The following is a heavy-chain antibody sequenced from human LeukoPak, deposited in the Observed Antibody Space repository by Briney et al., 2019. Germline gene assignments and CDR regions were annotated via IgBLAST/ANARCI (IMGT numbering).Heavy chain of an antibody. CDR3: AQSPYDYGCFDY. V-gene: IGHV2-5*01. Sequence: SGPTLVNPTQTRTLTRTFSGFSLSTSAMGVGWIRQPPGKALEWLALICWNDDTRYSPSLKSRLTITNDTSKNQVVLTMTNMDPVDTATYYCAQSPYDYGCFDYWGQGTLVTVSS. CDR1: GFSLSTSAMG. J-gene: IGHJ4*02. CDR2: ICWNDDT. D-gene: IGHD4/OR15-4a*01.